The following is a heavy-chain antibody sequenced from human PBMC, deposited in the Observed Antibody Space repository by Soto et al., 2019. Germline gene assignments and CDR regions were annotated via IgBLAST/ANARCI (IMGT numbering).Heavy chain of an antibody. CDR3: AREGVHNYNEYYFDY. CDR2: ISGIRDYI. D-gene: IGHD3-22*01. V-gene: IGHV3-21*06. Sequence: PGASLRLSCAASGFTFSYYALHWVRRAPGKGLEWVSSISGIRDYIRYADSVKGRFTISRDNAKTSLYLQMNSLTAEDTAVYYCAREGVHNYNEYYFDYWGQGTLVTVSS. J-gene: IGHJ4*02. CDR1: GFTFSYYA.